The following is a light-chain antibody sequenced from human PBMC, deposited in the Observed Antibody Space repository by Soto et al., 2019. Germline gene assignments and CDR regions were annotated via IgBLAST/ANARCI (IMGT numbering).Light chain of an antibody. Sequence: QSALTQPASVSGSPGQSITFSCTGTSSDVGSSNLVSWYQQHPGKAPKLLIYEVSKRPSGVSNRFSGSKSGNTSSLTISGLQAEDEADYYCCLYAGSSTHVFGTGTKVTVL. CDR1: SSDVGSSNL. CDR3: CLYAGSSTHV. V-gene: IGLV2-23*02. J-gene: IGLJ1*01. CDR2: EVS.